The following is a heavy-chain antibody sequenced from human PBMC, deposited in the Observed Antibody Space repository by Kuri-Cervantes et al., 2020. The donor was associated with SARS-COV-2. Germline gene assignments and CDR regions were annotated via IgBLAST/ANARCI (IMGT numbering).Heavy chain of an antibody. J-gene: IGHJ3*02. V-gene: IGHV3-20*04. D-gene: IGHD6-6*01. CDR3: AKDPQLGDAFDI. CDR1: GFTFDDYG. CDR2: INWNGGST. Sequence: GGSLRLSCAASGFTFDDYGMSWVRQAPGKGLEWVSGINWNGGSTGYADSVKGRFTISRDNAKNSLYLQMNSLRAEDTAVYYCAKDPQLGDAFDIWGQGTMVTVSS.